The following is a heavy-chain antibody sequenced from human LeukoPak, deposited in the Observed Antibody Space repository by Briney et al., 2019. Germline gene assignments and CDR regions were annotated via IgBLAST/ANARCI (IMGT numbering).Heavy chain of an antibody. CDR3: AREAMVRGVIPGY. Sequence: ASVNVSCKASGYTFTSYAMHWVRQAPGQRLEWMGWINAGNGKTKYSQKFQGRVTITRDTSASTAYMELSSLRSEDTAVYYCAREAMVRGVIPGYWGQGTLVTVSS. D-gene: IGHD3-10*01. CDR2: INAGNGKT. CDR1: GYTFTSYA. J-gene: IGHJ4*02. V-gene: IGHV1-3*01.